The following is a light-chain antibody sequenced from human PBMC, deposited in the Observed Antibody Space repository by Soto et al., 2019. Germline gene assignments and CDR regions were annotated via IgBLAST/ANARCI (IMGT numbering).Light chain of an antibody. V-gene: IGLV1-44*01. CDR3: AAWDDSLTVV. CDR2: SNN. J-gene: IGLJ2*01. Sequence: QSVLTQPPSASGTPGQRVTISCSGSSSNSGSNTVNCYQQPPGTAPKLLIYSNNQRPSGVPGRFSGSTSGTSASLAISGLPSEDEADYYCAAWDDSLTVVFGGGTKLTVL. CDR1: SSNSGSNT.